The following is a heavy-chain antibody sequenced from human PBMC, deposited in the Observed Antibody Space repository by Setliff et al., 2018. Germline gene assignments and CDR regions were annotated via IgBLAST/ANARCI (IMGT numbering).Heavy chain of an antibody. CDR1: GGSISSSSYY. J-gene: IGHJ5*02. Sequence: SETLSLTCTVPGGSISSSSYYWAWVRQPPGKGLEWIGSIYYSGSTSYNPSLKSRVTISVDTSKNQFSLKLRSVTAADTAVYYCARRRGYCSGGTCYSGGYWCDPWGQGTLVTVS. D-gene: IGHD2-15*01. CDR3: ARRRGYCSGGTCYSGGYWCDP. CDR2: IYYSGST. V-gene: IGHV4-39*01.